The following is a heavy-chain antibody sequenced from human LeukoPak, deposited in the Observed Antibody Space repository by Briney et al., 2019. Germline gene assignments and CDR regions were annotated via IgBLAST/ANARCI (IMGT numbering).Heavy chain of an antibody. CDR2: IYTSGST. CDR3: ARGPYYSSGCYFWFDP. Sequence: SETLSLTCTVSGGSISSYYWSWIRQPAGKGLEWIGRIYTSGSTNYNPSLKSRVTISVDTSKNQFSLKLSSVTAADTAVYYCARGPYYSSGCYFWFDPWGQGTLVTVSS. D-gene: IGHD6-19*01. CDR1: GGSISSYY. V-gene: IGHV4-4*07. J-gene: IGHJ5*02.